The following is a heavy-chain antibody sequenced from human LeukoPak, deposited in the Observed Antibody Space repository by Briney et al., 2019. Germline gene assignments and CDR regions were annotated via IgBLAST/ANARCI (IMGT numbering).Heavy chain of an antibody. CDR3: ARQVIIDYYYYYMDV. D-gene: IGHD3-3*01. V-gene: IGHV5-51*01. CDR2: IYPGDSDT. Sequence: GESLKISCKGSGYSFTSYWIGWVRQMPGKGLEWMGIIYPGDSDTRYSPSFQGQVTISADKSISTAYLQWSSLKASDTAMYYCARQVIIDYYYYYMDVWGKGTTVTVSS. CDR1: GYSFTSYW. J-gene: IGHJ6*03.